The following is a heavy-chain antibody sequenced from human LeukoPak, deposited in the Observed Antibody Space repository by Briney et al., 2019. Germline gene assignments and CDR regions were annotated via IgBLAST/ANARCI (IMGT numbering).Heavy chain of an antibody. Sequence: PGGSLRLSCAASGFTVSSNYMTWVRQAPGKGLEWVSIIYGGGSTYYADSVKGRFIISRDNSKNTLYLQMGSLRVEDMAVYYCARWGSTSCYDYWGQGTLVTVSS. CDR3: ARWGSTSCYDY. CDR1: GFTVSSNY. J-gene: IGHJ4*02. D-gene: IGHD2-2*01. V-gene: IGHV3-53*05. CDR2: IYGGGST.